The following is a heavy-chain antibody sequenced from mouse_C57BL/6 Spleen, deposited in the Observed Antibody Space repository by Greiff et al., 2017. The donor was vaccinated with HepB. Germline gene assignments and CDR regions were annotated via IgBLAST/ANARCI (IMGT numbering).Heavy chain of an antibody. CDR3: ARDDYDLYAMDY. Sequence: VQLQQSGPELVKPGASVKISCKASGYSFTGYYMNWVKQSPEKSLEWIGEINPSTGGTTYNQKFKAKATLTVDKSSSTAYMQLKNLTSEDSAVYYCARDDYDLYAMDYWGQGTSVTVSS. J-gene: IGHJ4*01. V-gene: IGHV1-42*01. CDR1: GYSFTGYY. D-gene: IGHD2-4*01. CDR2: INPSTGGT.